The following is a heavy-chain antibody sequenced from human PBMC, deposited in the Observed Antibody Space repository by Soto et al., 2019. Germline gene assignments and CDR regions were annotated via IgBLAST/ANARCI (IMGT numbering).Heavy chain of an antibody. CDR2: IISSSSYI. D-gene: IGHD3-3*01. CDR1: GFSFRSYS. CDR3: ARETSTDYDFWSGYLYYYYYYGMDV. J-gene: IGHJ6*02. Sequence: XGCLRLYGAASGFSFRSYSMTWVRQAPGKGLERVASIISSSSYIYYADSVKGRFTISRDNAKNSLYLQMNSLRAEDTAVYYCARETSTDYDFWSGYLYYYYYYGMDVCGQRTTVTVSS. V-gene: IGHV3-21*01.